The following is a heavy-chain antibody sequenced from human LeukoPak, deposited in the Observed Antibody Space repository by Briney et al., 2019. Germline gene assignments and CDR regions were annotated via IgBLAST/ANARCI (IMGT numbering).Heavy chain of an antibody. CDR2: IIPIFGTA. CDR3: ARDRKAVAGMGHYGMDV. D-gene: IGHD6-19*01. Sequence: ASVKVSCKASGGTFSSYAISWVRQAPGQGLEWMGGIIPIFGTANYAQKFQGRVTITADESTSTAYMELSSLRSEDTAVYYCARDRKAVAGMGHYGMDVWGQGTTVTVSS. V-gene: IGHV1-69*13. CDR1: GGTFSSYA. J-gene: IGHJ6*02.